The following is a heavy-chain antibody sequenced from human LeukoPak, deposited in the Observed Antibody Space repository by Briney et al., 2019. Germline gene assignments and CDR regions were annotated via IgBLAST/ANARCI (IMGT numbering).Heavy chain of an antibody. CDR1: GYTFTSYG. D-gene: IGHD2-2*01. V-gene: IGHV1-18*04. CDR2: ISAYNGNT. J-gene: IGHJ4*02. Sequence: ASVKVSCKASGYTFTSYGISWVRQAPRQGLEWMGWISAYNGNTNHAQKLQGRVTMPTDTSTSTAYMELRSLRSDDTAVYYCSLLGYCSSTSCFVFDYWGQGTLLTVSS. CDR3: SLLGYCSSTSCFVFDY.